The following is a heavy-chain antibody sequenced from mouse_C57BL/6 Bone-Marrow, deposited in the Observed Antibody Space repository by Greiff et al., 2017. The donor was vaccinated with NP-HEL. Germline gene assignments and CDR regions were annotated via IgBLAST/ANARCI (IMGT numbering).Heavy chain of an antibody. CDR2: IYPRSGNT. Sequence: VQLQQSGAELARPGASVKLSCKASGYTFTSYGISWVKQRTGQGLEWIGEIYPRSGNTYYNEKFKGKATLTADKSSSTAYMELRSLTSEDSAVXSSATFYDGSSNCYFDDWGTGTTVTVSS. J-gene: IGHJ1*03. V-gene: IGHV1-81*01. D-gene: IGHD1-1*01. CDR3: ATFYDGSSNCYFDD. CDR1: GYTFTSYG.